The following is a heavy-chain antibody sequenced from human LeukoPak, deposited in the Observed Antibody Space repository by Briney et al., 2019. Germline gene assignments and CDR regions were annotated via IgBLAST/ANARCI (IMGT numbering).Heavy chain of an antibody. Sequence: GRSLRLSCAASGFTFDDYAMHWVRQAPGKGLEWVSGISWNSGSIGYADSVKGRFTISRDNAKNSLYLQMNSLRTEDTALYYCAKGLAGNYYYYGMDVWGQGTTVTVSS. CDR1: GFTFDDYA. D-gene: IGHD7-27*01. CDR3: AKGLAGNYYYYGMDV. J-gene: IGHJ6*02. CDR2: ISWNSGSI. V-gene: IGHV3-9*01.